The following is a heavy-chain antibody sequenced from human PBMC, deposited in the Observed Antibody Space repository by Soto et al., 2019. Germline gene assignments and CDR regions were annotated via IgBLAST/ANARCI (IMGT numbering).Heavy chain of an antibody. CDR1: GCTFTSYP. CDR2: VHPYEGTT. CDR3: AREYYSSTTWIDY. J-gene: IGHJ4*02. D-gene: IGHD5-12*01. Sequence: ASVTVSGTPSGCTFTSYPFSWVRQAPGQGLEWLAWVHPYEGTTKVAHQFRDRITLTTDTSAATVFMELTGLTSDDTAIYFCAREYYSSTTWIDYWGQGTLVTVSS. V-gene: IGHV1-18*04.